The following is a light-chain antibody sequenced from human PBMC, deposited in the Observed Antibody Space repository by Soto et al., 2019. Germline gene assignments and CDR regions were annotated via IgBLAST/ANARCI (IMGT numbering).Light chain of an antibody. CDR3: ATWDDKLTGWV. CDR2: FNN. Sequence: QSVRTQPPSASGAPGQRVTISCSGSSSNIGINTVNWYHHLPGTAPKVLIYFNNERASGVPDRFSGSKSGTSASLAISGLQSEDEGDYYCATWDDKLTGWVFGGGTQLTV. V-gene: IGLV1-44*01. CDR1: SSNIGINT. J-gene: IGLJ3*02.